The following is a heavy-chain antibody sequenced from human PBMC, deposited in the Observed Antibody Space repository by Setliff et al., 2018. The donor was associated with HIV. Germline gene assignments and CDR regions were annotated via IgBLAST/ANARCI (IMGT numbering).Heavy chain of an antibody. V-gene: IGHV1-69*10. CDR2: LIPIVDIT. J-gene: IGHJ3*02. D-gene: IGHD2-8*01. CDR1: GGTFSNYA. Sequence: ASVKVSCKASGGTFSNYAFSWVRQAPGQGLEWMGGLIPIVDITKSTQKFRDRVTFTADESTKTAQMELSGLTFEGTAVYYCAEGPNFEDAFDIWGQGTVVTVSS. CDR3: AEGPNFEDAFDI.